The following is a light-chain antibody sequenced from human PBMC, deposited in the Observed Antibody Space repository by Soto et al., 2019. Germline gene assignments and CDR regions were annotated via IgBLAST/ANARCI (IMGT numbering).Light chain of an antibody. J-gene: IGKJ4*01. CDR1: QGISNY. Sequence: DIPMTQSPSSLSASVGDRVTLTCRASQGISNYLAGYQQKPGKVPKLLIYAASTLQSGVPSRFSGSGSGTDFTLTISSLQPEDVATYYCQKDNSAPHTFGGGTKVEIK. V-gene: IGKV1-27*01. CDR3: QKDNSAPHT. CDR2: AAS.